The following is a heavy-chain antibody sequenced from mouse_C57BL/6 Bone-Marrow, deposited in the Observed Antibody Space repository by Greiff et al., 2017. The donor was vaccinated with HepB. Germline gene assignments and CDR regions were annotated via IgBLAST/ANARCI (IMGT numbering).Heavy chain of an antibody. CDR1: GFTFSNYW. V-gene: IGHV6-3*01. CDR2: IRLKSDNYAT. D-gene: IGHD5-1*01. J-gene: IGHJ1*03. CDR3: TEYTRGLEYFDV. Sequence: EVQLQQSGGGLVQPGGSMKLSCVASGFTFSNYWMNWVRQSPEKGLEWVAQIRLKSDNYATHYAESVKGRFTISRDDSKSSVYLQMNNLRAEDTGIYYCTEYTRGLEYFDVWGTGTTVTVSS.